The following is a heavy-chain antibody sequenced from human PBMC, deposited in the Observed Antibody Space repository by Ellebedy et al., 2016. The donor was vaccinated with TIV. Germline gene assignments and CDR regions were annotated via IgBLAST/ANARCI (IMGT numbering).Heavy chain of an antibody. Sequence: MPGGSLRLSRTVSGGSISSYYWSWIRQSPGKGLEWIGYIYYSGSTNYNPSLKSRATIEVDTSRSQFSLKLSSVTAADTAVYYCARHRPSGPNDYWGQGTLVAVSS. CDR2: IYYSGST. CDR1: GGSISSYY. V-gene: IGHV4-59*08. J-gene: IGHJ4*02. D-gene: IGHD4/OR15-4a*01. CDR3: ARHRPSGPNDY.